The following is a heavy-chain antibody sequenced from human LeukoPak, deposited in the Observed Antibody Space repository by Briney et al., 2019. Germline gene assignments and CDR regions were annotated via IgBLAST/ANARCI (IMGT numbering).Heavy chain of an antibody. V-gene: IGHV1-2*02. CDR2: ITPNSGGT. CDR3: ARSGLVQSAHGTYYIHNGLDV. Sequence: EASVRVSCKASGFAFIDYYIHWVRQAPGHGLEWMGWITPNSGGTNYAQKFQGRFTMTGDTSLSTAYMELTRLTPDDTALYYCARSGLVQSAHGTYYIHNGLDVWGQGTRVTVSS. D-gene: IGHD3-22*01. CDR1: GFAFIDYY. J-gene: IGHJ6*02.